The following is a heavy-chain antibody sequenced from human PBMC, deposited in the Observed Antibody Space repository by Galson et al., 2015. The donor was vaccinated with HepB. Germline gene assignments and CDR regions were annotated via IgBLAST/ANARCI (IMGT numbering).Heavy chain of an antibody. CDR3: AKDQGSLLYDILTGWPVDY. Sequence: SLRLSCAASGFTFSSYGMHWVRQAPGKGLEWVAVISYDGSNKYYADSVKGRFTISRDNSKNTLYLQMNSLRAEDTAVYYCAKDQGSLLYDILTGWPVDYWGQGTLVTVSS. J-gene: IGHJ4*02. CDR2: ISYDGSNK. D-gene: IGHD3-9*01. V-gene: IGHV3-30*18. CDR1: GFTFSSYG.